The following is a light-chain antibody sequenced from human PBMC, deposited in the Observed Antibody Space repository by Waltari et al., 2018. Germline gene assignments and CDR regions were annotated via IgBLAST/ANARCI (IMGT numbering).Light chain of an antibody. V-gene: IGKV3-11*01. CDR3: QQRSNWPSIT. J-gene: IGKJ5*01. CDR1: QSVSTS. CDR2: DVS. Sequence: EIVLTQSPATLSLSPGERATLSCRASQSVSTSLGWYQQKPGQAPRLLIYDVSSRATDIPARFSGSGSETDFTLTISSLEPEDFAVYYCQQRSNWPSITFGQGTRLEIK.